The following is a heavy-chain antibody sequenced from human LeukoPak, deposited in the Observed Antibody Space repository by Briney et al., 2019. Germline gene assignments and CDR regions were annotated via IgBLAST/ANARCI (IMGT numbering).Heavy chain of an antibody. CDR3: AREEYYYDRSGHRGYAFDI. Sequence: PGGSLRLSCAASGFTFSSYWMHWARQAPGKGLVWVSRITSDGSSTTYADSVKGRFTISRDNAKNTLYLQMNSLRAEDTAVYYCAREEYYYDRSGHRGYAFDIWGQGTMVTVSS. CDR1: GFTFSSYW. CDR2: ITSDGSST. D-gene: IGHD3-22*01. V-gene: IGHV3-74*01. J-gene: IGHJ3*02.